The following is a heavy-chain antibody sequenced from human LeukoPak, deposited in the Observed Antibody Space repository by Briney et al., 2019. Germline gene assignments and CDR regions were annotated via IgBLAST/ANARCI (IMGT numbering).Heavy chain of an antibody. V-gene: IGHV4-4*07. D-gene: IGHD4-17*01. CDR3: ARYRDGYYFDY. CDR2: GHTSGIT. Sequence: PSETLSLTCTVSGGSISGYYWSWIRQPAGKGQEWIGRGHTSGITNYNASLQSRVTMSVDTSKNQLSLKLNSVTAADTAVYFCARYRDGYYFDYWGQGTLVTVSS. CDR1: GGSISGYY. J-gene: IGHJ4*02.